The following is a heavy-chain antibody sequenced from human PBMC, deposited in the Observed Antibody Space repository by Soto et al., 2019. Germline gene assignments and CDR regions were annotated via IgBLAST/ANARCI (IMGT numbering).Heavy chain of an antibody. CDR2: VNTYNGNP. D-gene: IGHD6-13*01. V-gene: IGHV1-18*01. J-gene: IGHJ4*02. CDR3: ARDSQYSTSWQRFDS. CDR1: GYTFTNYA. Sequence: QVQLVQSGVEVKKPGASVKVSCKASGYTFTNYAISWVRQASGRGLEWMGWVNTYNGNPNYAQIFQGRVTMTTDTSTGTAYMELRSLKSDDSAVYYCARDSQYSTSWQRFDSWGQGTLVTVSS.